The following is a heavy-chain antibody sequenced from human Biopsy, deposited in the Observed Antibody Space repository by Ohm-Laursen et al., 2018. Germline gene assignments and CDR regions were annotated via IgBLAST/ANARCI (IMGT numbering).Heavy chain of an antibody. CDR1: GDSISTSTTYY. J-gene: IGHJ5*02. CDR2: IYNSETT. Sequence: TLSLTCPVSGDSISTSTTYYWAWLRQPPGKGLEWIGSIYNSETTFYNPSLKSRVAISVDTSTNQLSLKVSSVTAADTALYYCARHPTGFWFGPWGHGTLVTVSS. CDR3: ARHPTGFWFGP. V-gene: IGHV4-39*01.